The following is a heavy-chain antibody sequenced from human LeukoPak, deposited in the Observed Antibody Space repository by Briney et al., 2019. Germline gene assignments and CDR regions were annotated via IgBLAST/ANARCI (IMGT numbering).Heavy chain of an antibody. CDR3: ARDPRTTGKSNYGMDV. J-gene: IGHJ6*02. CDR2: IGTAGDT. Sequence: GGSLRLSCAASGFTFSSYDMHWVCQATGKGLEWVSAIGTAGDTYYPGSVKGRFTISRENAKNSLYLQMNSLRVEDTAVYYCARDPRTTGKSNYGMDVWGQGTTVTVSS. CDR1: GFTFSSYD. V-gene: IGHV3-13*04. D-gene: IGHD4-17*01.